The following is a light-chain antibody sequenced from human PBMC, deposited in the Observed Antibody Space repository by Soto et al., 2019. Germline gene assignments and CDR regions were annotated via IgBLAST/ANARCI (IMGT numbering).Light chain of an antibody. V-gene: IGKV1-5*01. J-gene: IGKJ1*01. CDR3: QQHKTYAWT. Sequence: DIQMTQSPSTLSASVGDRVTITCRASQSISIWLAWYQQKPGRAPKLLIYDASSLESGVPPRFSGSGSGTEFTLTISSLQPDDCATYYGQQHKTYAWTFGQGTKVEIK. CDR2: DAS. CDR1: QSISIW.